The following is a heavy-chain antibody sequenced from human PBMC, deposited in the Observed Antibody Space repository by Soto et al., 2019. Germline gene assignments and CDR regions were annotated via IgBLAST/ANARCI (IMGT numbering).Heavy chain of an antibody. Sequence: SETLSLTCAVVGDSLRGQSWNWIRQSPGKGLEWIGELDQSGGTNYNPSLKSRAIISDDTSKNQFSLTLTSVTAADTAVYYCAREDSNGWSGESLEVWGQGTTVAVCS. V-gene: IGHV4-34*01. CDR2: LDQSGGT. J-gene: IGHJ6*02. CDR1: GDSLRGQS. D-gene: IGHD6-19*01. CDR3: AREDSNGWSGESLEV.